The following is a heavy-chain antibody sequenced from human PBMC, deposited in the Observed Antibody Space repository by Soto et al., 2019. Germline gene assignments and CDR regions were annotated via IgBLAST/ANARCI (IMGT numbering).Heavy chain of an antibody. CDR2: ISAYNGNT. Sequence: GASVKVSCKASGYTFTSYGISWVRQAPGQGLEWMGWISAYNGNTNYAQKLQGRVTMTTDTSTSTAYMELRSLRSDDTAVYYCARVHAHYYDSSGYSDYFDYWGQGTLVTVS. CDR1: GYTFTSYG. J-gene: IGHJ4*02. V-gene: IGHV1-18*04. CDR3: ARVHAHYYDSSGYSDYFDY. D-gene: IGHD3-22*01.